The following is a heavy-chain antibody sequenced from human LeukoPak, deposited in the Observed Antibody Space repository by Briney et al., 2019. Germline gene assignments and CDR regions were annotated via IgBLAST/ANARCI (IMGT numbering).Heavy chain of an antibody. D-gene: IGHD5-18*01. Sequence: GGSLRLSCTASGFTFSSYAMSWVRQAPGKGLEWVAFIRYDGSYKYYADSVKGRFTISRDNSKNTLYLQMNSLRAEDTAVYYCAKDPHDHSYGWSWRYFDYWGQGTLVTVSS. V-gene: IGHV3-30*02. CDR3: AKDPHDHSYGWSWRYFDY. CDR1: GFTFSSYA. J-gene: IGHJ4*02. CDR2: IRYDGSYK.